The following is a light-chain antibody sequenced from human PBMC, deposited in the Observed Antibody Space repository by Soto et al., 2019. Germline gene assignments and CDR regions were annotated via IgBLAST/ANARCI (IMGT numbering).Light chain of an antibody. J-gene: IGKJ3*01. CDR2: SAS. Sequence: DIQLTQSPSSLSASVGDRVTITCRASQDIGYFLMWYQQKPGKVPKLLIYSASSLFSGVPSRFSGSGSGTDFTLSITRLQPEDVATYYCQKYNSAPFTFGPGTKVDIK. CDR3: QKYNSAPFT. V-gene: IGKV1-27*01. CDR1: QDIGYF.